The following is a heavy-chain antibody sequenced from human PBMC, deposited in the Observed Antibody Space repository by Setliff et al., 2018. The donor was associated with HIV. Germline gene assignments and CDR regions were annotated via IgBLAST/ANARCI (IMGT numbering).Heavy chain of an antibody. CDR2: GYTKTDGGTT. J-gene: IGHJ4*02. Sequence: GSLRLSCAASGFSFSNAWMDWVRQAPGKGLEWVGRGYTKTDGGTTDYAAPVKGRFTISRDDSKNTLYLQVNSLKTEDTAVYYCTSARIPTGGTSTSLDYWGQGAL. CDR3: TSARIPTGGTSTSLDY. V-gene: IGHV3-15*05. CDR1: GFSFSNAW. D-gene: IGHD1-1*01.